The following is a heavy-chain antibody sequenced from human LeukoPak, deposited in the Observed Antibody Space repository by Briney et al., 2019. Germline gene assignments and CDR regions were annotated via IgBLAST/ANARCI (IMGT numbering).Heavy chain of an antibody. D-gene: IGHD1-26*01. J-gene: IGHJ4*02. CDR1: RYTFTGYY. CDR2: INPNSGGT. CDR3: ARVGGSYKYYFDY. V-gene: IGHV1-2*02. Sequence: GASVTVSCKASRYTFTGYYVHWVRQAPGQGLEWMGWINPNSGGTNYAQKFQGRVTMARDTSISRVYMELRRLRSDDTAVYYCARVGGSYKYYFDYWGQGTLVTVSS.